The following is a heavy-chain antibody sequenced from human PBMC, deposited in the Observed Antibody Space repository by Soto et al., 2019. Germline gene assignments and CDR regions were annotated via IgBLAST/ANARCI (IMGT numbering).Heavy chain of an antibody. J-gene: IGHJ4*02. D-gene: IGHD3-22*01. CDR2: ISSSSSYI. Sequence: GGSLRLSCASSVFTFSSYSMNWVRHSPGKGLEWVSSISSSSSYIYYADSVKGRFTISRDNAKNSLYLQMNSLRAEDTAVYYCASEVASSGYFDYWGQGTLVTVSS. CDR3: ASEVASSGYFDY. V-gene: IGHV3-21*01. CDR1: VFTFSSYS.